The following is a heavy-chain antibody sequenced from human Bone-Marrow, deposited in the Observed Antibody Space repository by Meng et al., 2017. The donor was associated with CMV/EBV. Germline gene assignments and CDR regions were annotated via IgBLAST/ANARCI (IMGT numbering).Heavy chain of an antibody. CDR2: INHSGST. J-gene: IGHJ5*02. D-gene: IGHD6-13*01. CDR1: GGSFSGYY. Sequence: LETLSLTCAVYGGSFSGYYWSWIRQPPGKGLEWIGEINHSGSTNYNPSLKSRVTISVDTSKNQFSLKLSSVTAADTAVYYCARSFIAAADRFDPWGQGTLVTVSS. CDR3: ARSFIAAADRFDP. V-gene: IGHV4-34*01.